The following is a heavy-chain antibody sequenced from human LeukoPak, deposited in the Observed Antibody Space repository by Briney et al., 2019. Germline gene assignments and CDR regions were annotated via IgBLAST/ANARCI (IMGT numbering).Heavy chain of an antibody. D-gene: IGHD6-19*01. CDR2: TYYRSKWYN. CDR3: AREGSSGWYGYYYYSMDV. J-gene: IGHJ6*02. Sequence: SQTLSLTCAISGDSVSSNSAAWNWIRQSPSRGLEWLGRTYYRSKWYNDYAVSVKSRITINPDTSKNQFSLQLNSVTPEDTAVYYCAREGSSGWYGYYYYSMDVWGQGTTVTVSS. CDR1: GDSVSSNSAA. V-gene: IGHV6-1*01.